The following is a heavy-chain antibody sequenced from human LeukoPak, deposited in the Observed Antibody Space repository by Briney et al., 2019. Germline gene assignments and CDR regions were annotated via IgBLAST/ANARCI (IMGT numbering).Heavy chain of an antibody. J-gene: IGHJ5*02. Sequence: ASVKVSCKASGGTFSSYAISWVRQAPGQGLEWLGWINPNSGVANYAQKFQDRVTMTRDTSITTAYMELSGLPSDDTAVYYCARPMIRGTNWFDPWGQGTLVTVSS. CDR1: GGTFSSYA. CDR3: ARPMIRGTNWFDP. V-gene: IGHV1-2*02. D-gene: IGHD3-10*01. CDR2: INPNSGVA.